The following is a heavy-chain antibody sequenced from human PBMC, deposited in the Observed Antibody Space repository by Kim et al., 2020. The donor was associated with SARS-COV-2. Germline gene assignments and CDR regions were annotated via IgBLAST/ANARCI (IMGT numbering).Heavy chain of an antibody. V-gene: IGHV4-59*01. CDR2: IYYSGST. J-gene: IGHJ5*02. D-gene: IGHD3-3*01. CDR1: GGSISSYY. Sequence: SETLSLTCTVSGGSISSYYWSWIRQPPGKGLEWIGYIYYSGSTNYNPSLKSRVTISVDTSKNQFSLKLSSVTAADTAVYYCARDYSGLGSGYPRGNWFDPWGQGTLVTVSS. CDR3: ARDYSGLGSGYPRGNWFDP.